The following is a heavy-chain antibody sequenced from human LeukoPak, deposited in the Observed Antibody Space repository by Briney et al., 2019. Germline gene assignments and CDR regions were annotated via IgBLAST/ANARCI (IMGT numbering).Heavy chain of an antibody. J-gene: IGHJ4*02. V-gene: IGHV3-9*01. CDR2: ISWNSGSI. CDR3: AKDNGRGGNFDY. D-gene: IGHD3-16*01. CDR1: GFTFDDYA. Sequence: GGSLRLSCVASGFTFDDYAMHWVRQAPGKGLEWGSGISWNSGSIGYADSVKGRFTISRDNAKNSLYLQMNSLRAEDTALYYCAKDNGRGGNFDYWGQGTLVTVSS.